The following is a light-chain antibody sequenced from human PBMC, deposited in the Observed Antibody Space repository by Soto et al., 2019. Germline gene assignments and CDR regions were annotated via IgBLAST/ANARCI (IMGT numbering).Light chain of an antibody. CDR3: ATWDDSLNGPV. CDR2: SNN. Sequence: QSVLTQPPPASGTPGQWVTISCSGSSSNVGSQYVYWYQQLPETAPKLLIYSNNQRPSGGRGRFSGSKSGSSASLAISGLRSEDEADYYCATWDDSLNGPVFGGGTKVTVL. V-gene: IGLV1-47*02. J-gene: IGLJ2*01. CDR1: SSNVGSQY.